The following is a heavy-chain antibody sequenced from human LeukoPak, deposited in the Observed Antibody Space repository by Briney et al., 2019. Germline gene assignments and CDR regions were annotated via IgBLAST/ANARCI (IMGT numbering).Heavy chain of an antibody. CDR3: ATRYSSGWYALDY. CDR2: FDPEDGET. J-gene: IGHJ4*02. D-gene: IGHD6-19*01. CDR1: GYTLTELS. Sequence: ASVKASCKVSGYTLTELSMHWVRQAPGEGLEWMGGFDPEDGETIYAQKFQGRVTMTEDTSTDTAYMELSSLRSEDTAVYYCATRYSSGWYALDYWGQGTLVTVSS. V-gene: IGHV1-24*01.